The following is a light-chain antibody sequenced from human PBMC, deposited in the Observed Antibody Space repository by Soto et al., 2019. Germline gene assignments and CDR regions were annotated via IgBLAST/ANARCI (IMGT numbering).Light chain of an antibody. CDR2: EGS. Sequence: QSALTQPASVSGSPGQSITISCTGTSSDVGSFNLVSWYQQHLGKAPKLIIYEGSKRPSGVSNRFSGSKSGNTASLTISGLQAEDEADYYCCSYAGSSTLFGGGTKLTVL. CDR3: CSYAGSSTL. CDR1: SSDVGSFNL. V-gene: IGLV2-23*01. J-gene: IGLJ2*01.